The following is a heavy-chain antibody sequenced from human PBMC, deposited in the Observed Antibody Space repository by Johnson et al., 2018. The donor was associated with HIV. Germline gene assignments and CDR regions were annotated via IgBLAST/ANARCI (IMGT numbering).Heavy chain of an antibody. CDR2: INWNGGST. V-gene: IGHV3-20*04. CDR3: AKDVNSLVWAFDI. J-gene: IGHJ3*02. CDR1: GFTFDDYG. Sequence: VQLVESGGGVVRPGGSLRLSCAASGFTFDDYGMSWVRQAPGKGLEWVSGINWNGGSTGYADSVKGRFPISRDNSKTTLYLQMSSLRVEDTAVYYCAKDVNSLVWAFDIWGQGTMVTVSS. D-gene: IGHD2/OR15-2a*01.